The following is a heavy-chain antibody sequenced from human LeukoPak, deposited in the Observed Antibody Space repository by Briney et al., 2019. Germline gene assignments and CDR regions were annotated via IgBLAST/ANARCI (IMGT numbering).Heavy chain of an antibody. CDR2: IYSGGST. CDR3: ARGRNYYYCGMDV. Sequence: TGGSLRLSCAASGFTVSSNYMSRVRQAPGKGLEWVSVIYSGGSTYYADSVKGRFTISRDNSKNTLYLQMNSLRAEDTAVYYCARGRNYYYCGMDVWGQGTTVTVSS. J-gene: IGHJ6*02. CDR1: GFTVSSNY. V-gene: IGHV3-66*02.